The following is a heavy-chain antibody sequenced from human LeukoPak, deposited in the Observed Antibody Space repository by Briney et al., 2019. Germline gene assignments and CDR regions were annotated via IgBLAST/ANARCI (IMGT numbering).Heavy chain of an antibody. Sequence: PSETLSLTCAVYGESFSGYYWSWIRQPPGKGLEWIGEINHSGSTNYNPSLKSRVTISVDTSKNQFSLKLSSVTAADTAVYYCARHPKYYDILTGYWDPINHDAFDIWGQGTMVTVSS. D-gene: IGHD3-9*01. CDR3: ARHPKYYDILTGYWDPINHDAFDI. CDR1: GESFSGYY. J-gene: IGHJ3*02. V-gene: IGHV4-34*01. CDR2: INHSGST.